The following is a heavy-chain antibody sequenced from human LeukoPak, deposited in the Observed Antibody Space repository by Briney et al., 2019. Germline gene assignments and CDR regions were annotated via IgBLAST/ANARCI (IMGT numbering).Heavy chain of an antibody. V-gene: IGHV3-30*18. Sequence: GGSLRDSCAASRFTLSSYSMHWVRQAPGQGLEWVAVISYDGTNKYYADSVKGRFTISRDNSKDTLYLQMHSLRGEDTAVYYCAKSIIVAGGKNYYAVMDVWGQGTTVTVSS. CDR1: RFTLSSYS. CDR3: AKSIIVAGGKNYYAVMDV. D-gene: IGHD6-13*01. J-gene: IGHJ6*02. CDR2: ISYDGTNK.